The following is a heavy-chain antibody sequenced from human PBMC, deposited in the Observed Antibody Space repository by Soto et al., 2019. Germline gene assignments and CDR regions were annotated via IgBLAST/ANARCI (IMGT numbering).Heavy chain of an antibody. V-gene: IGHV3-11*01. Sequence: QVQLVESGGGLVKPGGSLRLSCAASGFSFSDYYMSWIRQAPGKGLEWVSLISTSGSSTDYADSVKGRFTISRDNAKNSLSLQINSLRAEDTAVYYCANLAKNYYHYMDVLGKGTTVTVSS. CDR3: ANLAKNYYHYMDV. D-gene: IGHD1-26*01. J-gene: IGHJ6*03. CDR2: ISTSGSST. CDR1: GFSFSDYY.